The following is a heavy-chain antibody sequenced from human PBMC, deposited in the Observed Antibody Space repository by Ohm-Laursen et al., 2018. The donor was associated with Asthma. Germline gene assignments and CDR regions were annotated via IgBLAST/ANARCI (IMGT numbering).Heavy chain of an antibody. D-gene: IGHD3-16*01. V-gene: IGHV4-59*01. J-gene: IGHJ4*02. CDR3: ARDSSEVSWGHHLFDS. CDR2: IFYSGST. CDR1: GGSITNYY. Sequence: SETLSLTCTVSGGSITNYYWSWIRQPPGKGLEWIGNIFYSGSTNYNPSLKSRVTISVGTSKNEFSLRLSSLTAADTAVYYCARDSSEVSWGHHLFDSWGQGTLVTVSS.